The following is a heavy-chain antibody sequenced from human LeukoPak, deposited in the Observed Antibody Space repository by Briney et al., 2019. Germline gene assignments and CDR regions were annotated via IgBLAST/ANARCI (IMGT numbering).Heavy chain of an antibody. Sequence: GESLRLSCAASGFTFSSYSMNWVRQAPGKGLEGVSSISSSSSYIYYADSVKGRFTISRDNAKNSLYLQMNSLRAEDTAVYYCARGYGVTYYDILTGYPDGDYWGQGTLVTVSS. J-gene: IGHJ4*02. CDR1: GFTFSSYS. CDR3: ARGYGVTYYDILTGYPDGDY. D-gene: IGHD3-9*01. V-gene: IGHV3-21*01. CDR2: ISSSSSYI.